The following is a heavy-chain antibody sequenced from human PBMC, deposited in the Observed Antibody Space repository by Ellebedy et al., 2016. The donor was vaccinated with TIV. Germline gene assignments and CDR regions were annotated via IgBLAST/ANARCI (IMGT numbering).Heavy chain of an antibody. J-gene: IGHJ4*02. CDR1: GGSISSYY. D-gene: IGHD1-26*01. V-gene: IGHV4-59*01. CDR3: ARDGFVGAFDY. Sequence: MPSETLSLTCSVSGGSISSYYWTWIRQPPGKGLEWIGHIDYSGSTNYNPSLKSRVTISVDTSKNHFSLKLSSVTAADTAVYYCARDGFVGAFDYWGQGTLVTVSS. CDR2: IDYSGST.